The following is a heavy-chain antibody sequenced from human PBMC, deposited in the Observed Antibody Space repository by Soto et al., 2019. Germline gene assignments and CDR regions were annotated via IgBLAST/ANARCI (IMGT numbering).Heavy chain of an antibody. V-gene: IGHV3-7*01. D-gene: IGHD5-18*01. CDR3: EREGGYFRSPR. CDR2: IKEDGSEQ. J-gene: IGHJ4*02. CDR1: GFSFSIYW. Sequence: EAQVAESGGGLVQPGGSLRLSCVGYGFSFSIYWMSWVRQAPGTGLEWVSNIKEDGSEQKYVHSVKCRFTISRDNGKNSVYHQMNSRRAEDTALYYCEREGGYFRSPRWGQGTLVTVCS.